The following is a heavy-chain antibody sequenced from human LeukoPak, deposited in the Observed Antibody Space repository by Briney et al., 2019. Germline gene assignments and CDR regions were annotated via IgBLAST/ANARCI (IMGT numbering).Heavy chain of an antibody. D-gene: IGHD3-3*01. CDR3: ARACRFLEWLLPVFDY. Sequence: GGSLRLSCAASGFTFSNYAMHWVRQAPGKGLEYISTISSNGVSTYYANSVNGRFTISRDNSKNTLYLQMGSLTTEDMAIYYCARACRFLEWLLPVFDYWGQGTLVTVSS. CDR1: GFTFSNYA. V-gene: IGHV3-64*01. CDR2: ISSNGVST. J-gene: IGHJ4*02.